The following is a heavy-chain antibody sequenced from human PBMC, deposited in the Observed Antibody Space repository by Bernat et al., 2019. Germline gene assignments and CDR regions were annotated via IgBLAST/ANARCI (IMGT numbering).Heavy chain of an antibody. D-gene: IGHD3-10*01. CDR2: IWYDGSNK. J-gene: IGHJ4*02. Sequence: QVQLVESGGGEVQPGRSLRLSCAASGFTFSSYGMHWVRQAPGKGLEWVAVIWYDGSNKYYADSVKGRFTISRDNSKNTLYLQMNSLRAEDTAVYYCAREREGLWFGTFDYWGQGTLVTVSS. CDR1: GFTFSSYG. V-gene: IGHV3-33*01. CDR3: AREREGLWFGTFDY.